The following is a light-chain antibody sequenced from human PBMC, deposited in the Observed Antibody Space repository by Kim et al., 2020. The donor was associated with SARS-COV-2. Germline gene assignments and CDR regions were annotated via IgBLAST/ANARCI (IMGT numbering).Light chain of an antibody. V-gene: IGKV3-15*01. J-gene: IGKJ2*01. CDR1: QNINRN. CDR2: GAS. Sequence: IVMTQSLATLPVSPGERATLSCRASQNINRNLAWYQQKPGQPPRLLIYGASTRATVIPARFSGSGSGTEFALTISSLQSEDFAVYFCQQYYNWPYTFGQGTKLEI. CDR3: QQYYNWPYT.